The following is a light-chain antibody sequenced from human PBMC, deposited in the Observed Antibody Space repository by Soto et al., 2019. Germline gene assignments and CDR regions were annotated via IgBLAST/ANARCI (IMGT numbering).Light chain of an antibody. V-gene: IGKV1-9*01. CDR2: AAS. Sequence: DIQLTQSPSFLSASVGDRFTITCRASQDISRYLAWYQQKAGKAPKLLIYAASTLQKGVPSRFSGSGSGTEFTLTISSLQPDDFATYYCQQLNTYPLFTFGPGTEVDI. CDR3: QQLNTYPLFT. J-gene: IGKJ3*01. CDR1: QDISRY.